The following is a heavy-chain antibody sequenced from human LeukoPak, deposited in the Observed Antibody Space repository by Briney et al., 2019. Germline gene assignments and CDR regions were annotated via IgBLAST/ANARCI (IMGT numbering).Heavy chain of an antibody. V-gene: IGHV3-30*18. CDR1: GFIFSSYG. Sequence: GGSLRLSCAASGFIFSSYGMHWVRQAPGRGLEWVAVMSYDGGNKYYADSVKGRFTISRDNSKNTLYLQMNSLRVEDTAIFYCAKIVVPAAYYFYGMDVWGQGTTVTVSS. CDR3: AKIVVPAAYYFYGMDV. CDR2: MSYDGGNK. D-gene: IGHD2-2*01. J-gene: IGHJ6*02.